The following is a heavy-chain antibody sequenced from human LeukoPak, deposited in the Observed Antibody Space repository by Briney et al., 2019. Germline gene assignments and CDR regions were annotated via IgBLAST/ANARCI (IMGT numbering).Heavy chain of an antibody. D-gene: IGHD3-22*01. V-gene: IGHV1-46*01. CDR3: ARNLTTQTSSYDSSGYYIDY. J-gene: IGHJ4*02. CDR1: GYIFTSYY. Sequence: ASVKVSCKASGYIFTSYYMHWVRQAPGQGLEWRGIINLSGGSTSYAQKFQGRVTMTSDTSTRTVYMELSRLRSVDTDVYYCARNLTTQTSSYDSSGYYIDYWGQGALVTVSS. CDR2: INLSGGST.